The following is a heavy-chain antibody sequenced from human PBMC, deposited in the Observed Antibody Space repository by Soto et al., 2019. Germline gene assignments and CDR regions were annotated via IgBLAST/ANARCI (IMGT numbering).Heavy chain of an antibody. V-gene: IGHV3-21*01. Sequence: EVQLVESGGGLVMPGGSLRLSCIASGFSFSTYTMNWVRQAPGKGLEWVSSIRRSGDYTYYADSLKGRFTISRDNAKNMLSLQMIRLKAKYTAVYSCARSTGLGGMDVGGQGTTVTVSS. CDR3: ARSTGLGGMDV. CDR2: IRRSGDYT. D-gene: IGHD3-10*01. J-gene: IGHJ6*02. CDR1: GFSFSTYT.